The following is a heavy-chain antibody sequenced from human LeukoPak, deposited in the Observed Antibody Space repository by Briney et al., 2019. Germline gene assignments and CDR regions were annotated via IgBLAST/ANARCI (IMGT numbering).Heavy chain of an antibody. Sequence: SETLSLTCAVSGDSISSSSHHWGWVRQSPGKGLEWIGSIYYGRTTYYNPSLNSRVTISILTSKNQFSLQLNSVTAADTAVYYCARHDGRGGATMGAFDSWGQGSLVAVSS. V-gene: IGHV4-39*01. CDR2: IYYGRTT. CDR1: GDSISSSSHH. CDR3: ARHDGRGGATMGAFDS. D-gene: IGHD5-24*01. J-gene: IGHJ4*02.